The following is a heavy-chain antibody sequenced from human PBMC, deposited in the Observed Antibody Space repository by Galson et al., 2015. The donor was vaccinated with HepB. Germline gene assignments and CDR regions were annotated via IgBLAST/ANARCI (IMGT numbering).Heavy chain of an antibody. CDR3: ARGGYYDSRETLKFDY. CDR1: GFTFSSYG. J-gene: IGHJ4*02. Sequence: SLRLSCAASGFTFSSYGMHWVRQAPGKGLEWVAVIWYDGSNKYYADSVKGRFTISRDNSKNTLYLQMNSLRAEDTAVYYCARGGYYDSRETLKFDYWGQGTLVTVSS. D-gene: IGHD3-22*01. V-gene: IGHV3-33*08. CDR2: IWYDGSNK.